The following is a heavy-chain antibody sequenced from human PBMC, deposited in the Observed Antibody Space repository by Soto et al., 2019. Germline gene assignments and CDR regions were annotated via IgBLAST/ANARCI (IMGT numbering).Heavy chain of an antibody. CDR1: GFTFSSYG. CDR3: AKEMSATMVRGVIPRNDY. D-gene: IGHD3-10*01. Sequence: VGSRRLSWAASGFTFSSYGMHLLRQAPGKGLEWVAVISYDGSNKYYADSVKGRFTISRDNSKNTLYLQMNSLRAEDTAVYYCAKEMSATMVRGVIPRNDYWGQGTLVTVSS. CDR2: ISYDGSNK. J-gene: IGHJ4*02. V-gene: IGHV3-30*18.